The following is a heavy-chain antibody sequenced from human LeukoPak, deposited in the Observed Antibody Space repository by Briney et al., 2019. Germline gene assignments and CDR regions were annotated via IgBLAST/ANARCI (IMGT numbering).Heavy chain of an antibody. CDR1: GGSFSGYY. CDR3: ARRLYSSSWALDY. V-gene: IGHV4-34*01. Sequence: SETLSLTCAVYGGSFSGYYWSWIRQPPGKGLEWIGEINHSGSTNYNPSLKSRVTISVDTSKNQFSLKLSSVTAADTAVYYCARRLYSSSWALDYWGQGTLVTVPS. J-gene: IGHJ4*02. D-gene: IGHD6-13*01. CDR2: INHSGST.